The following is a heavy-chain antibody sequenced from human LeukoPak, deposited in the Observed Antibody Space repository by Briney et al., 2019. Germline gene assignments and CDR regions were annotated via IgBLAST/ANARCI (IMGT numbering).Heavy chain of an antibody. CDR2: INPSGST. CDR1: GGSFSGYY. Sequence: PSETLSLTCAVYGGSFSGYYWSWIRQPPGKGLEWIGEINPSGSTNYNPSLKSRVTISVDTSKNQFSLKLSSVTAADTAVYYCARGQGITIFGVVITRYFDYWGQRTLVTVSS. J-gene: IGHJ4*02. D-gene: IGHD3-3*01. V-gene: IGHV4-34*01. CDR3: ARGQGITIFGVVITRYFDY.